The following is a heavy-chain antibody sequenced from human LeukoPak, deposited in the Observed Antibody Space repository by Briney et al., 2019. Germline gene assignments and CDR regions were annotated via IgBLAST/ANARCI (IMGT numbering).Heavy chain of an antibody. J-gene: IGHJ4*02. D-gene: IGHD3/OR15-3a*01. Sequence: PGGSLRLSCAASGFTFSSYAMHWVRQAPGKGLEWVSGIRSAVDTTHYADSVKGRFIISRDNSKNTLSLQLNSLRPEDTALYYCAKHFCTGLDCSLFDSWGQGTLVTVPS. CDR2: IRSAVDTT. CDR3: AKHFCTGLDCSLFDS. V-gene: IGHV3-23*01. CDR1: GFTFSSYA.